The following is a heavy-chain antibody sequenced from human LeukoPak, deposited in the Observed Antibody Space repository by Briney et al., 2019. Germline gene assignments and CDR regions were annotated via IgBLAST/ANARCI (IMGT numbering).Heavy chain of an antibody. J-gene: IGHJ4*02. CDR1: GGSISSGDYY. CDR3: ARSGRGAYFDY. V-gene: IGHV4-30-4*01. D-gene: IGHD1-1*01. CDR2: IYYSGST. Sequence: PSETLSLTCTVSGGSISSGDYYWSWIRQPPGKGLEWIGYIYYSGSTYYNPSLKSRVTISVDTSKNQFSLKLSSVTAADTAVYYCARSGRGAYFDYWGQGTLVTVSS.